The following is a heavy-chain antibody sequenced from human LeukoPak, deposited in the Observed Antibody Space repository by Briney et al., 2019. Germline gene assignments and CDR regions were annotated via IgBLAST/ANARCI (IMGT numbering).Heavy chain of an antibody. J-gene: IGHJ4*02. D-gene: IGHD4-11*01. CDR3: ARGISTTGHDY. V-gene: IGHV4-38-2*01. Sequence: SETLSLTCAVSGYSISSGYYWGWIRQPPGKGLEWIGSVFHTGSTYYIPSLKSRVTISVDTSKNQFSLEVSAVTAADTAVYYCARGISTTGHDYWGPGTLVTVS. CDR2: VFHTGST. CDR1: GYSISSGYY.